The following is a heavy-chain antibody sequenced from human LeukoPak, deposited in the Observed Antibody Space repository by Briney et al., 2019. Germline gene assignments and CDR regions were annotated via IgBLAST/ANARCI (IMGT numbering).Heavy chain of an antibody. Sequence: SETLSLTCAVYGGSFSGYYWSWIRQPPGKGLEWIGEINHSGSTNYNPSLKSRVTISVDTSKNQFSLKLSSVTAADTAVYYCASQLYSYGKDAFDIWGQGTMVTVSS. V-gene: IGHV4-34*01. J-gene: IGHJ3*02. D-gene: IGHD5-18*01. CDR3: ASQLYSYGKDAFDI. CDR1: GGSFSGYY. CDR2: INHSGST.